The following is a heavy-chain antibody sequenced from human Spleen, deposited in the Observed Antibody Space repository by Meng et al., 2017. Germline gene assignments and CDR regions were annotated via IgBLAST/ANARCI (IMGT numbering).Heavy chain of an antibody. CDR2: INHSGST. D-gene: IGHD5-12*01. CDR1: GGSFSGYY. V-gene: IGHV4-34*01. J-gene: IGHJ6*02. Sequence: SETLSLTCAVYGGSFSGYYWSWIRQPPGKGLEWIGEINHSGSTNYNPSLKSRVTISVDTSKNQFSLKLGSVTAADTAVYYCARDIVATSTPDGLRTKATVTNYYYYYGMDVWGQGTTVTVSS. CDR3: ARDIVATSTPDGLRTKATVTNYYYYYGMDV.